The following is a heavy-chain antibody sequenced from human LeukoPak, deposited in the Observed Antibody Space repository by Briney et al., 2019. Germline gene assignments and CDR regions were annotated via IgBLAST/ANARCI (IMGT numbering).Heavy chain of an antibody. CDR1: GYSFTSYW. D-gene: IGHD3-10*01. J-gene: IGHJ6*04. V-gene: IGHV5-51*01. CDR2: IYPGDSDT. Sequence: GESLKISYMGSGYSFTSYWIGWVGQMPGNCLDWMEIIYPGDSDTSYNPSFQGQVTISADKSISTAYLQWSSLKASDTAMYYCARQRVRGVSYMAVWGKGTTVTVSS. CDR3: ARQRVRGVSYMAV.